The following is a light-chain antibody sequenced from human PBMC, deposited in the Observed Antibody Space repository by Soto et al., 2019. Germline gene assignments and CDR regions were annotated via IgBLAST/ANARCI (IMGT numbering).Light chain of an antibody. CDR3: QQFSSYPLT. Sequence: EIVLTQSPGTLSLSPGERATLSCRASQSVSNTYLAWYQQKPGQAPRLLISGASSRATGIPDRFSGSGSGTDFSLTISRLEPEDFAVYYCQQFSSYPLTFGGGTKVEIK. J-gene: IGKJ4*01. V-gene: IGKV3-20*01. CDR2: GAS. CDR1: QSVSNTY.